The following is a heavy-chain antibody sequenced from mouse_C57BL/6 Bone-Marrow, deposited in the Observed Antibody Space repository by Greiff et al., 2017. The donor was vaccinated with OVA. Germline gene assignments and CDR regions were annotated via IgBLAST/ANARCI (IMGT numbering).Heavy chain of an antibody. CDR1: GFTFRDYG. CDR3: ARVRFMDY. J-gene: IGHJ4*01. CDR2: ISSGRSTI. V-gene: IGHV5-17*01. Sequence: EVQLVVSGGGLVKPGGSLKLSCAASGFTFRDYGMHCVRQAPEKGLVWVAYISSGRSTIYYADTVKGRFTISRDNAKNTLFLQMTSLRSEDTAMYYCARVRFMDYWGQGTSVTVSS.